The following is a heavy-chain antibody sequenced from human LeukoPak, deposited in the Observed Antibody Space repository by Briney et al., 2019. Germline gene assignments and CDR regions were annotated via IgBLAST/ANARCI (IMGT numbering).Heavy chain of an antibody. D-gene: IGHD1-26*01. CDR3: AKDGAGSYYGMDV. J-gene: IGHJ6*02. V-gene: IGHV3-23*01. CDR2: ISGSGDRT. CDR1: GFTFSSYA. Sequence: GGSLRLSCAASGFTFSSYAMSWVRQAPGKGLEWVSAISGSGDRTYYAVPVKGRFTISRDNSKNTVYLQMNSLRAEDTAVYYCAKDGAGSYYGMDVWGQGTTVTVSS.